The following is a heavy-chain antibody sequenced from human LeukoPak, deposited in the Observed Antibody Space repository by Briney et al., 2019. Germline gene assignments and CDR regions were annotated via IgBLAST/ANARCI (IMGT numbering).Heavy chain of an antibody. CDR2: IIPIFGTA. CDR3: ARVPYCGGDCYSGYYFDY. D-gene: IGHD2-21*02. CDR1: GGTFSSYA. V-gene: IGHV1-69*13. Sequence: SVKVSCKASGGTFSSYAISWVRQAPGQGLEWMGGIIPIFGTANYAQKFQGRVTITADESTSTAYMELSSLRSEDTAVYYCARVPYCGGDCYSGYYFDYWGQGTLVTVSS. J-gene: IGHJ4*02.